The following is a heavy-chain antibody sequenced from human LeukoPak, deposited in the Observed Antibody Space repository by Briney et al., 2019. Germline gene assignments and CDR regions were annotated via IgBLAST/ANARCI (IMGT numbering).Heavy chain of an antibody. Sequence: ASVSLSCTASGYTFTAYGISWVRQAPGQGLEWMGWSSAYNGNRNYAQDFQGRVTITTAPSTSTAHRELRRLRSGDTAVIYFARDPGIGVAGGFPSALWGQGTLVIVSS. J-gene: IGHJ4*02. D-gene: IGHD6-19*01. CDR2: SSAYNGNR. V-gene: IGHV1-18*01. CDR1: GYTFTAYG. CDR3: ARDPGIGVAGGFPSAL.